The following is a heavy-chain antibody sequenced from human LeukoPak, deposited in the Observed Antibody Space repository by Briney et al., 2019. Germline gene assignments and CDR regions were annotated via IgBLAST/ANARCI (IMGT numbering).Heavy chain of an antibody. J-gene: IGHJ4*02. CDR3: ARELSTVHNYYFDY. CDR1: GFTVSSNY. V-gene: IGHV3-53*01. Sequence: PGGSLRLSCAASGFTVSSNYMSWVRQAPGKGLEWVSVIYSGGSTYYADSVKGRFTISRDNSKNTLYLQMNSLRAEDTAVYYCARELSTVHNYYFDYWGQGTLVTVSS. CDR2: IYSGGST. D-gene: IGHD4-17*01.